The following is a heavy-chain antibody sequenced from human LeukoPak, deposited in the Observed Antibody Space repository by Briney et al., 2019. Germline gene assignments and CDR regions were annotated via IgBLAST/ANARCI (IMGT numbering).Heavy chain of an antibody. CDR1: GGSISSYY. Sequence: PSETLSLTCTVSGGSISSYYWSWIRQPAGKGLEWIGRIYTSGSTNYNPSLKSRDTMSVDTSKNQFSLKLSSVTAADTAVYYCATGTPRWYEDAFDIWGQGTMVTVSS. V-gene: IGHV4-4*07. CDR2: IYTSGST. D-gene: IGHD6-13*01. J-gene: IGHJ3*02. CDR3: ATGTPRWYEDAFDI.